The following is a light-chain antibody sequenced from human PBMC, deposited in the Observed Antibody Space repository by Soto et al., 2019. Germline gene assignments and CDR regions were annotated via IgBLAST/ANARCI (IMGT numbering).Light chain of an antibody. J-gene: IGKJ4*01. CDR2: DAS. CDR3: QQFDDLPLT. Sequence: DIQMTQSPSSLSSSVGDIVTITCEASHDIKKYLNWYQQKAHKVPKLLIHDASTLATGVPSRFTGSGSGTDFTLTINSLQPEDVATYYCQQFDDLPLTFGGGTKVDIK. V-gene: IGKV1-33*01. CDR1: HDIKKY.